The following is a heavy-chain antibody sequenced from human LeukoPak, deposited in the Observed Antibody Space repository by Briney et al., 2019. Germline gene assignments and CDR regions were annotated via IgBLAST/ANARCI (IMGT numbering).Heavy chain of an antibody. D-gene: IGHD3-10*01. CDR2: IIPIFGTA. Sequence: GASVKVSCKASGGTFSSYAISWVRQAPGQGLEWMGGIIPIFGTANYAQKFQGRVTITADKSTSTAYMELSSLRSEDTAVYYCARVDLLLWFGDPSGWFDPWGQGTLVTVSS. CDR3: ARVDLLLWFGDPSGWFDP. V-gene: IGHV1-69*06. J-gene: IGHJ5*02. CDR1: GGTFSSYA.